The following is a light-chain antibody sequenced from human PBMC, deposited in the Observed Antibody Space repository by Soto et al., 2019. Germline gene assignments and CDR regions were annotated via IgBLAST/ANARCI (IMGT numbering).Light chain of an antibody. CDR1: QRVGSH. Sequence: DTQMTQSPSSLSASVGDRVTITCRASQRVGSHLNWYQQKPGKAPDLLIYAASNLQTGVPSRFSGSGSRTDFTLSISSLQPEDFATYYCQQSNNTPYTFGQGTKL. CDR3: QQSNNTPYT. CDR2: AAS. V-gene: IGKV1-39*01. J-gene: IGKJ2*01.